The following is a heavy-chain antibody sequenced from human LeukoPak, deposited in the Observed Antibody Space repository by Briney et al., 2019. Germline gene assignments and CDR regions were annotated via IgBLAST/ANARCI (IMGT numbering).Heavy chain of an antibody. J-gene: IGHJ4*02. D-gene: IGHD5-18*01. Sequence: GGSLRLSCEASGCTFGSHAMYWVRQAPGKGLEWVAGIFGSGGSPHYADSAKGRFTISRDNRKNMVYLQINSLRAEDTAVYYCGKTTAGYSSGQKPAWPVDYWGQGTLVTVSS. V-gene: IGHV3-23*01. CDR1: GCTFGSHA. CDR2: IFGSGGSP. CDR3: GKTTAGYSSGQKPAWPVDY.